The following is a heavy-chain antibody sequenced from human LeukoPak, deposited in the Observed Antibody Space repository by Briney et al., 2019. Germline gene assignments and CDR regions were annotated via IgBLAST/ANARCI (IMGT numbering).Heavy chain of an antibody. CDR3: ARHVGFITMVRGVINNNWFDP. CDR1: GGSVSDYY. CDR2: IYHTGST. V-gene: IGHV4-59*08. J-gene: IGHJ5*02. Sequence: SETLSLTCTISGGSVSDYYWSWIRQSPGKGLEWIGYIYHTGSTSYSPSLKSRVTISADTSQNQFSLKLSSVTAADTAVYYCARHVGFITMVRGVINNNWFDPWGQGTLVTVSS. D-gene: IGHD3-10*01.